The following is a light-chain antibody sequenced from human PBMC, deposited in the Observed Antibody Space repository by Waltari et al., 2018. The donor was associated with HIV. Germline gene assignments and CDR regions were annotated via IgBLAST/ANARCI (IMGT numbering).Light chain of an antibody. V-gene: IGKV1-9*01. CDR2: AAS. Sequence: DVQLTQSPSFLSASVGERVTITCRASQGIVNYLAWYQQKPGKAPKLLIYAASTLQRGVPSRFSGSGSGTEFTLTISSLQPEDFATYYCQQLNSYLTLTFGGGTKVEIK. CDR3: QQLNSYLTLT. J-gene: IGKJ4*01. CDR1: QGIVNY.